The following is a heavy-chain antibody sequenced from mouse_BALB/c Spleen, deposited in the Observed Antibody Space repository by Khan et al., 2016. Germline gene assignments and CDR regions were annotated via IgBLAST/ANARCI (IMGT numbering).Heavy chain of an antibody. CDR3: TRDDGSADWYLDV. J-gene: IGHJ1*01. CDR1: GFTFSSFE. V-gene: IGHV5-17*02. CDR2: ISSDSSTI. Sequence: EVELVESGGGLVQPGGSRKLSCAASGFTFSSFEMHWVRQAPEKGLEWVAYISSDSSTIYYADTVKGRFTISRDNPKNTLFLPMTSLRSEDTAMYYCTRDDGSADWYLDVWGAGTTVTVSS. D-gene: IGHD1-1*01.